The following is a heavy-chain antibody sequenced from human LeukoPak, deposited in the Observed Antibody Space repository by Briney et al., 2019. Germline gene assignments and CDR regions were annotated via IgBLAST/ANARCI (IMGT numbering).Heavy chain of an antibody. V-gene: IGHV3-23*01. Sequence: GGSLRLSCAASGFTFSSYAMSWVRQAPGKGLEWVSASSGSCGSTYYEDSVKGRFTISRDNSKNTLYLQMNSLRAEDTAVYYCATIPRPAQNNWFDPWGQGTLVTVSS. CDR1: GFTFSSYA. CDR2: SSGSCGST. CDR3: ATIPRPAQNNWFDP. D-gene: IGHD1-1*01. J-gene: IGHJ5*02.